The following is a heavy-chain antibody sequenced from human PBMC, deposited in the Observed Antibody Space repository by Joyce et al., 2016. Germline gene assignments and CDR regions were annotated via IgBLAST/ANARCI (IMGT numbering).Heavy chain of an antibody. CDR3: ARVQFSGSYQNDGLDI. D-gene: IGHD1-26*01. J-gene: IGHJ3*02. Sequence: VQLVESGGGVVQPGRSLRLSCAASGFTFSRFAMHVIRQAPGKCLEWLTFISFDGTNKYYTDSVKGRFTISRDNSKNTLFLQINSLRPDDTAVYYCARVQFSGSYQNDGLDIWGQGTMVTVS. V-gene: IGHV3-30-3*01. CDR2: ISFDGTNK. CDR1: GFTFSRFA.